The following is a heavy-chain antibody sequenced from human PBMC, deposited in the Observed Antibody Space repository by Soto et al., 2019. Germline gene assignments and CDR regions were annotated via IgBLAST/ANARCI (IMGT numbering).Heavy chain of an antibody. D-gene: IGHD3-10*01. CDR3: ARKEGSYNMGTFPMYYMDV. V-gene: IGHV1-69*08. Sequence: QVQLVQSGPEVKKSGSSVKVSCKLSGGTFTSDTISWLRQAPGQGLEWMGRIIPILGTGNYAQKFQGRVTFTEDKSTNTGYMELSSLTSEDTAVYYCARKEGSYNMGTFPMYYMDVWGNGTTVTVSS. CDR1: GGTFTSDT. CDR2: IIPILGTG. J-gene: IGHJ6*03.